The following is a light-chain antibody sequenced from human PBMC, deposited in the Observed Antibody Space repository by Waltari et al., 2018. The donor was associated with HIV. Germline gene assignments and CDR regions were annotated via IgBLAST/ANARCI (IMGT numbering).Light chain of an antibody. CDR3: HQYFSAPWT. V-gene: IGKV4-1*01. J-gene: IGKJ1*01. CDR1: QSLLYSSNNKNY. Sequence: DIVMTQSPDFLAVSMGERATINCQHSQSLLYSSNNKNYLAWSQQKPGQPPKLLIYWASTRESGVPDRFSGSGSGTDFTLTISSLQADDVAVYYCHQYFSAPWTFGQGTKVEIK. CDR2: WAS.